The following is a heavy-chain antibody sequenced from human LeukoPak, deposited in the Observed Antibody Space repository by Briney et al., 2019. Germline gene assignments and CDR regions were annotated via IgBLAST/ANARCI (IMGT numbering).Heavy chain of an antibody. Sequence: GGSLRLSCATSGFTVSSNYMSWVRQAPGKGQEWVSVIYSGGSTYYADSVKGRFTISRDNAKNSVYLQMNYLRAEDTAVYYCAREGDAFDIWGQGTMVTVSS. D-gene: IGHD3-10*01. CDR2: IYSGGST. J-gene: IGHJ3*02. CDR3: AREGDAFDI. V-gene: IGHV3-53*01. CDR1: GFTVSSNY.